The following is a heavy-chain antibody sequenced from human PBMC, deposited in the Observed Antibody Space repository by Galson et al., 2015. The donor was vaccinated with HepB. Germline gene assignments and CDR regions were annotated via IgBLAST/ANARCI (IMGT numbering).Heavy chain of an antibody. V-gene: IGHV3-30*04. J-gene: IGHJ6*02. Sequence: SLRLSCAASGFTFSSYAMHWVRQAPGKGLEWVAVISYDGSNKYYADSVKGRFTISRDNSKNTLYLQMNSLRAEDTAVYYCARGDFYGSGSYYPAQPHYYYGMDVWGQGTTVTVSS. CDR1: GFTFSSYA. CDR2: ISYDGSNK. CDR3: ARGDFYGSGSYYPAQPHYYYGMDV. D-gene: IGHD3-10*01.